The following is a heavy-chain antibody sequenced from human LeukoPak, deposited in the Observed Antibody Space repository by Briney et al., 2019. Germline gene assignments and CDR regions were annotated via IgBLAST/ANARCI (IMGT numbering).Heavy chain of an antibody. D-gene: IGHD3-10*01. CDR3: ARSIGSNYYGSGSFDY. J-gene: IGHJ4*02. V-gene: IGHV3-48*03. Sequence: EGSLRLSCASSGFAFSYYEMNWVRQAPGQGLEWVSYIDSSGSGTYYADSVKGRFTISRDNAKDSLYLQMDSLRAGDTAVYYCARSIGSNYYGSGSFDYWGRGALVTVSS. CDR2: IDSSGSGT. CDR1: GFAFSYYE.